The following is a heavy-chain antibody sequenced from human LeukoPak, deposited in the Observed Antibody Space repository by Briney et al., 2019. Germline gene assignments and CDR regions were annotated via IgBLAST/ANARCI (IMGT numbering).Heavy chain of an antibody. Sequence: KLWGALRLSFAASGFTFDDYAMHWVRQAPGKGLEWVSSISSSSSYIYYADSVKGRFTISRDNAKNSLYLQMNSLRAEDTAVYYCARSLGATDAFDIWGQGTMVTVSS. J-gene: IGHJ3*02. D-gene: IGHD3-10*01. CDR1: GFTFDDYA. V-gene: IGHV3-21*01. CDR2: ISSSSSYI. CDR3: ARSLGATDAFDI.